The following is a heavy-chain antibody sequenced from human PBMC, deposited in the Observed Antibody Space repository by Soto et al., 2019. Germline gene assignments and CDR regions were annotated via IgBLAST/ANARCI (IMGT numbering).Heavy chain of an antibody. CDR1: GLSITDSEMG. CDR2: IDSSGEK. J-gene: IGHJ5*02. Sequence: QVTLKESGPVLVKPTETLTLRCTVSGLSITDSEMGVSWIRQPPGQPLEWLAHIDSSGEKSYRTFLKSRLARAKDTSKSQMVLTMRNMDPADTATYYCARRHLAVAVSPWFDPWGQGIPVTVSS. CDR3: ARRHLAVAVSPWFDP. D-gene: IGHD6-19*01. V-gene: IGHV2-26*01.